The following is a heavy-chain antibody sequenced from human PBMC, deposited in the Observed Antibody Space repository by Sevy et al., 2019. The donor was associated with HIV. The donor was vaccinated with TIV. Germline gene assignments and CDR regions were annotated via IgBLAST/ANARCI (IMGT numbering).Heavy chain of an antibody. V-gene: IGHV3-23*01. D-gene: IGHD6-13*01. CDR3: AKSPSSPGSSSTWATSDY. J-gene: IGHJ4*02. Sequence: GGSLRLSCAASGFTFSNYAMSWVRQAPGKGLEWVSAISASGGTTFFADSVKGRFTISRDNSKNTMYLQMNSLRVEDTAVYYCAKSPSSPGSSSTWATSDYWGQGTLVTVSS. CDR2: ISASGGTT. CDR1: GFTFSNYA.